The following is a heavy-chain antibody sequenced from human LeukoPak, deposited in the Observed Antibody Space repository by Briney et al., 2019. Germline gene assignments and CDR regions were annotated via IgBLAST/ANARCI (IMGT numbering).Heavy chain of an antibody. CDR1: GFTFSDYY. CDR2: ISSSGSTI. V-gene: IGHV3-11*04. J-gene: IGHJ4*02. D-gene: IGHD6-25*01. CDR3: ARKSRSGYPFDY. Sequence: PGGSLRLSCAASGFTFSDYYVSWIRQAPGKGLEWVSYISSSGSTIYYADSVKGRFTISRDNAKNSLYLQMNSLRAEDTAVYYCARKSRSGYPFDYWGQGTLVTVSS.